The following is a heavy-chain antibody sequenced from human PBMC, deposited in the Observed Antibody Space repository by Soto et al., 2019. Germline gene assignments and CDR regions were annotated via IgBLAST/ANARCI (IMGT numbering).Heavy chain of an antibody. V-gene: IGHV3-23*01. J-gene: IGHJ4*02. CDR1: GFTFGSYA. Sequence: PGGSLRLSCAASGFTFGSYAMNWVRQAPGKGLEWVSAISGSGGSTYYAHSVKGRFTISRDNSKNTLYLQMNSLRAEDTAVYYCAKDLIYGVSDYWGQGTLVSVSS. CDR2: ISGSGGST. D-gene: IGHD4-17*01. CDR3: AKDLIYGVSDY.